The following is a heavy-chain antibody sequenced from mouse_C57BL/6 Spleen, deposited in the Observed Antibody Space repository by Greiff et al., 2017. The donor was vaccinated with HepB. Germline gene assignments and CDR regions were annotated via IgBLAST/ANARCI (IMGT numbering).Heavy chain of an antibody. V-gene: IGHV1-52*01. CDR3: ARPYYGSLYAMDY. CDR2: IDPSDSET. D-gene: IGHD1-1*01. J-gene: IGHJ4*01. Sequence: QVQLQQPGAELVRPGSSVKLSCKASGYTFTSYWMHWVKQRPIQGLEWIGNIDPSDSETHYNQKFKDKATLTVDKSSSTAYMQLSSLTSEDSAVYDCARPYYGSLYAMDYWGQGTSVTVSS. CDR1: GYTFTSYW.